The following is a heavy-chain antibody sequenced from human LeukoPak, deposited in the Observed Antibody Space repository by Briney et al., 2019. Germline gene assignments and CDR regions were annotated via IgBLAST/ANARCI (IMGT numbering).Heavy chain of an antibody. V-gene: IGHV3-21*01. J-gene: IGHJ5*02. CDR1: AFSLSAYN. D-gene: IGHD3-3*01. CDR2: ISYTGTYI. CDR3: ARDSYYDFWSGPANWFDP. Sequence: SGGSLRLSCAASAFSLSAYNMNWVRQAPGKGLEWVSSISYTGTYIYYADSVKGRFTISRDNAQNSLYLQMNSLRAEDTAVYYCARDSYYDFWSGPANWFDPWGQGTLVTVSS.